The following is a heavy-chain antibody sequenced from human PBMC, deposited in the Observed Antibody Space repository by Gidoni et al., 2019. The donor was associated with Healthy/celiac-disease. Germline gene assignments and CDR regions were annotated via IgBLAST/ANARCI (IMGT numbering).Heavy chain of an antibody. CDR3: ASETGTTDY. D-gene: IGHD1-7*01. CDR1: GGSISSGSYY. CDR2: IYTSGST. Sequence: QVQLQESGPGLVKPSQTLSLTCTVSGGSISSGSYYWSWIRQPAGKGLEWIGRIYTSGSTNYNPSLKSRVTISVDTSKNQFSLKLSSVTAADTAVYYCASETGTTDYWGQGTLVTVSS. V-gene: IGHV4-61*02. J-gene: IGHJ4*02.